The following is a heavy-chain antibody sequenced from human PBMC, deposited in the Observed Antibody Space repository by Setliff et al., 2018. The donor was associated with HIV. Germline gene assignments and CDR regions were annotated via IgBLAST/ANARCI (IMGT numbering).Heavy chain of an antibody. V-gene: IGHV3-53*01. J-gene: IGHJ4*02. Sequence: GGSLRLSCAASGFTVSSNYMNWVRQAPGKGLEWVSIIYSGGTTYYADSVKGRFTISRDNSKNTLYLQMNSLRAEDTAVYYCARTAFSGSWLDYWGQGTLVTVSS. CDR3: ARTAFSGSWLDY. CDR1: GFTVSSNY. CDR2: IYSGGTT. D-gene: IGHD1-26*01.